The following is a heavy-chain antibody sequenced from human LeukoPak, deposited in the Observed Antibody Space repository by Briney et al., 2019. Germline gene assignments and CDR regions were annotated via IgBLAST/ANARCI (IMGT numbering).Heavy chain of an antibody. V-gene: IGHV4-59*01. CDR3: ARLRAYDYGDYYYGMDV. J-gene: IGHJ6*02. Sequence: SEALSLTCTVSGGSIGSYYWSWIRQPPGKGLEWIGYIYYSGSTNYNPSLKSRVTISVDTSKNQFSLKLSSVTAADTAVYYCARLRAYDYGDYYYGMDVWGQGTTVTVSS. CDR2: IYYSGST. CDR1: GGSIGSYY. D-gene: IGHD4-17*01.